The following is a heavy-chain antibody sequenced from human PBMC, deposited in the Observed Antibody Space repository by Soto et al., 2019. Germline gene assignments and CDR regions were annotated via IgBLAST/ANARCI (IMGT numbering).Heavy chain of an antibody. J-gene: IGHJ4*02. CDR2: ISTSSRTI. V-gene: IGHV3-48*01. Sequence: HPGGSLRLSCAASGFTLSSYTMNWVRQTPGKGLEWVAYISTSSRTIYYADSVKGRFTISRDNAKNSLYLQMNSLRAEDTAVYYCVKDRSVTVRTFDEWGQGTLVTVSS. D-gene: IGHD4-17*01. CDR3: VKDRSVTVRTFDE. CDR1: GFTLSSYT.